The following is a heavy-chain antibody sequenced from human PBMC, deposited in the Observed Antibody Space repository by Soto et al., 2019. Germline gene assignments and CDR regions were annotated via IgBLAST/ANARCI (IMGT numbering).Heavy chain of an antibody. CDR3: ARGDYDLWSGYQWFDA. V-gene: IGHV3-30-3*01. CDR2: VSDDGSNK. CDR1: GFSFSSYS. Sequence: QVQLVQSGGGMVQPGRSLRLSCAASGFSFSSYSMHWVRQAPGKGLEWVAVVSDDGSNKYFADSVKGRFTISRDSSRNTLHLEMDSLRAEDTAVYYFARGDYDLWSGYQWFDAWGHGTLVTVSS. D-gene: IGHD3-3*01. J-gene: IGHJ5*01.